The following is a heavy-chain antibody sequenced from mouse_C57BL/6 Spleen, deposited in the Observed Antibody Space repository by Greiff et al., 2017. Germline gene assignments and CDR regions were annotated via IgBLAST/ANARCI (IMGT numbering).Heavy chain of an antibody. J-gene: IGHJ4*01. CDR2: ISYDGSN. CDR1: GYSITSGYY. V-gene: IGHV3-6*01. CDR3: ARDVYDAMDY. Sequence: EVQLVESGPGLVKPSQSLSLTCSVTGYSITSGYYWNWIRQFPGNKLEWMGYISYDGSNNYNPSLKNRISITRDTSKNQFFLKLNSVTTEDTATYYCARDVYDAMDYWGQGTSVTVSS.